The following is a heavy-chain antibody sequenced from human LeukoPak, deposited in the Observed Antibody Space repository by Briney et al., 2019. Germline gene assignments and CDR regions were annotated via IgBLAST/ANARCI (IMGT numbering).Heavy chain of an antibody. V-gene: IGHV1-2*02. CDR1: GYTFTGYY. J-gene: IGHJ3*02. CDR3: ARPGEYSGSYPDAFDI. CDR2: INPNSGGT. D-gene: IGHD1-26*01. Sequence: ASVKVSCKASGYTFTGYYMHWVRQAPGQGLEWMGWINPNSGGTNYAQKFQGRVTMTRDTPISTAYMELSRLRSDDTAVYYCARPGEYSGSYPDAFDIWGQGTMVTVSS.